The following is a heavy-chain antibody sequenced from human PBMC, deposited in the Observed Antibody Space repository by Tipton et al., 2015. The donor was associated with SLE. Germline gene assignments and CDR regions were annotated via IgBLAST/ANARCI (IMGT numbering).Heavy chain of an antibody. V-gene: IGHV4-61*09. Sequence: TLSLTCTVSGGSISSGSYYWSWIRQPAGKGLEWIGNIYTSGSTNYNPSLKSRVTISVDTSKNQFSLKLSSVTAADTAVYYCASPSRGYWGQGTLVTVSS. CDR1: GGSISSGSYY. CDR2: IYTSGST. CDR3: ASPSRGY. D-gene: IGHD3-10*01. J-gene: IGHJ4*02.